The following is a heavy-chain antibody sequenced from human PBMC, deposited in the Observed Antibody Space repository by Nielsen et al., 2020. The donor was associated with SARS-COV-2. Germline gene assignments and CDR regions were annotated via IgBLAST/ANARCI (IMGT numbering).Heavy chain of an antibody. Sequence: ASVKVSCKASGYTFTSYGISWVRQAPGQGLEWMGWISSYNGNTNYAQKFQGRVTITADESTSTAYMELSSLRSEDTAVYYCARAFWRYCSSTSCYGKDYYYYYMDVWGKGTTVTVSS. J-gene: IGHJ6*03. D-gene: IGHD2-2*01. CDR1: GYTFTSYG. CDR2: ISSYNGNT. CDR3: ARAFWRYCSSTSCYGKDYYYYYMDV. V-gene: IGHV1-18*04.